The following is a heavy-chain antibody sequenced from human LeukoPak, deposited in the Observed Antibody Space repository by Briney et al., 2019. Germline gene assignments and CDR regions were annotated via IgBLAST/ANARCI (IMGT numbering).Heavy chain of an antibody. J-gene: IGHJ4*02. CDR3: ARGYCSSSSCYDVDY. D-gene: IGHD2-2*01. CDR1: GFIFSSYS. V-gene: IGHV3-21*01. CDR2: ISSSSSYK. Sequence: GGSLRLSCAASGFIFSSYSMNWVRQAPGKGLEWVSSISSSSSYKYYADSVKGRFTISRDNAKNSLYLQMNSLRAEDTAVYYCARGYCSSSSCYDVDYWDQGTLVTVSS.